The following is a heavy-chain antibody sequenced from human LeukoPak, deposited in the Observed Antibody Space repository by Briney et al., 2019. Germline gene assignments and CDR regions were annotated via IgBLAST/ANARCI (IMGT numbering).Heavy chain of an antibody. CDR2: IYHSGST. CDR1: GGSISSYY. V-gene: IGHV4-59*08. CDR3: ARGRYGDYVDFDY. Sequence: SETLSLTCTVSGGSISSYYWSWIRQPPGKGLEWIGEIYHSGSTNYNPSLKSRVTISVDTSKNQFSLKLSSVTAADTAVYYCARGRYGDYVDFDYWGQGTLVTVSS. J-gene: IGHJ4*02. D-gene: IGHD4-17*01.